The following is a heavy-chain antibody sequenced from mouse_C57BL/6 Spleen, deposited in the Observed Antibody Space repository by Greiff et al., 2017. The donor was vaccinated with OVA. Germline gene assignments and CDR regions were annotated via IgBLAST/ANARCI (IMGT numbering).Heavy chain of an antibody. Sequence: VQLQQPGAELVMPGASVKLSCKASGYTFTSYWMHWVKQRPGQGLEWIGEIDPSDSYTNYNQKFKGKSTLTVDKSSSTAYMQLSSLTSEDSAVYYCARRGGGLDAMDYWGQGTSVTVSS. V-gene: IGHV1-69*01. CDR2: IDPSDSYT. CDR3: ARRGGGLDAMDY. J-gene: IGHJ4*01. D-gene: IGHD2-13*01. CDR1: GYTFTSYW.